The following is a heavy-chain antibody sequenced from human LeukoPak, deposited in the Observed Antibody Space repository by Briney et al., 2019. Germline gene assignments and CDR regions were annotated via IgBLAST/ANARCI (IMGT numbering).Heavy chain of an antibody. CDR3: ATRGARYYDILTGYHYFDY. CDR1: GYTLTELS. J-gene: IGHJ4*02. V-gene: IGHV1-24*01. D-gene: IGHD3-9*01. CDR2: FDPEDGET. Sequence: ASVKVSCTVSGYTLTELSMHWVRQAPGKGLEWMGGFDPEDGETIYAQKFQGRVTMTEDTSTDTAYMELSSLRSEDTAVYYCATRGARYYDILTGYHYFDYWGQGTLVTVSS.